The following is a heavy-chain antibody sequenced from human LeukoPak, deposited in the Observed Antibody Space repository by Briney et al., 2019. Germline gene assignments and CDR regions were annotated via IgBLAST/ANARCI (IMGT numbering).Heavy chain of an antibody. CDR3: ASRTGDLSDY. CDR1: GGSISSYY. Sequence: SETLSLTCTVSGGSISSYYWSWIRQPPGKGLERIGYIYYSGSTYYNPSLKSRVTISVDTSKNQFSLKLSSVTAADTAVYYCASRTGDLSDYWGQGTLVTVSS. V-gene: IGHV4-59*08. D-gene: IGHD7-27*01. J-gene: IGHJ4*02. CDR2: IYYSGST.